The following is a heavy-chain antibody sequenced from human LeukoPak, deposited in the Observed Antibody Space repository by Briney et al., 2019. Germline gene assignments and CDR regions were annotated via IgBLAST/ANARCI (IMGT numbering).Heavy chain of an antibody. D-gene: IGHD2-2*01. CDR1: GFTFDGYA. J-gene: IGHJ6*03. Sequence: GGTLCLSCAASGFTFDGYAMHWVRQAQGQGLEWVSGISWHNGDIGYADSVKGRFTISRDNAPNSLYLQMNSLRAEDTAVDYCARDAAVHQLGYYYYYMDVWGKGITVTVSS. CDR3: ARDAAVHQLGYYYYYMDV. CDR2: ISWHNGDI. V-gene: IGHV3-9*01.